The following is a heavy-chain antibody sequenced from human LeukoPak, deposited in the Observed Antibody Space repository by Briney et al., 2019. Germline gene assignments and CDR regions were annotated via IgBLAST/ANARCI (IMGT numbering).Heavy chain of an antibody. V-gene: IGHV4-59*01. CDR2: IYYSGST. CDR3: ARGKVGYSYGYYYYYMDV. D-gene: IGHD5-18*01. CDR1: GGSISSYY. J-gene: IGHJ6*03. Sequence: SETLSLTCTVSGGSISSYYWSWIRQPPGKGLECIGYIYYSGSTNYNPSLKSRVTISVDTSKNQFSLKLSSVTAADTAVYYCARGKVGYSYGYYYYYMDVWGKGTTVTVSS.